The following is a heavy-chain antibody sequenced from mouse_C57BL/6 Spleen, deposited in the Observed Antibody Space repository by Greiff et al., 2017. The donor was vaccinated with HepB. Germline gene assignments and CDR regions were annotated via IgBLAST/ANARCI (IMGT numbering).Heavy chain of an antibody. CDR2: IRSKSNNYAT. CDR1: GFSFNTYA. CDR3: VRKRDYGSSSYWYFDV. D-gene: IGHD1-1*01. Sequence: EVKVVESGGGLVQPKGSLKLSCAASGFSFNTYAMNWVRQAPGKGLEWVARIRSKSNNYATYYADSVKDRFNISRDDSESMIYLQMNNMKTEDTAMDYCVRKRDYGSSSYWYFDVWGTGTTVTVAS. V-gene: IGHV10-1*01. J-gene: IGHJ1*03.